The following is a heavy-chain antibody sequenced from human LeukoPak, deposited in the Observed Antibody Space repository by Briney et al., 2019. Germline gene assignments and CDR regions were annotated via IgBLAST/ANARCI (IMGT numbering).Heavy chain of an antibody. D-gene: IGHD2-15*01. Sequence: ASVKFSCKASGYTFTNYGISCVRQAAGQGLEWMGWISDYDDNTNSAQKLQGRVTMTTDTSTSTAYMELRSLRSDDTAVYYCARVEIGGYCSGSSCYSGPYYFDYWGQGTLVTVSS. CDR2: ISDYDDNT. CDR1: GYTFTNYG. V-gene: IGHV1-18*01. J-gene: IGHJ4*02. CDR3: ARVEIGGYCSGSSCYSGPYYFDY.